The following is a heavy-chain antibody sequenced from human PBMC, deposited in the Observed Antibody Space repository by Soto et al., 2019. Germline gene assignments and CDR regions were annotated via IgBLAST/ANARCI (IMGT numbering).Heavy chain of an antibody. V-gene: IGHV3-48*02. Sequence: PGGSLRVSCAASEFTFSTYGMNWVRQAPGKGLEWISYISSTRSTMYYADSVKGRFTISRDNAKNSLYLQMSSLRDEDTAMYYCARSGYISGYLLLDHWGQGTLVTVSS. CDR1: EFTFSTYG. J-gene: IGHJ5*02. CDR3: ARSGYISGYLLLDH. CDR2: ISSTRSTM. D-gene: IGHD5-18*01.